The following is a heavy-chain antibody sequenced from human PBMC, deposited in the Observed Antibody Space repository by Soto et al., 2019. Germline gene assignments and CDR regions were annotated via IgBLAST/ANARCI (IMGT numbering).Heavy chain of an antibody. CDR2: ISGSGGST. CDR1: GFTFSSYA. V-gene: IGHV3-23*01. CDR3: AKYFDYYYYYMDV. J-gene: IGHJ6*03. Sequence: EVQLLESGGALVQPGGSLRLSCAASGFTFSSYAMSWVRQAPGKGLEWVSAISGSGGSTYYADSVKGRFTISRDNSKNTLYLQMNSLRAEDTAVYYCAKYFDYYYYYMDVWGKGTTVTVSS.